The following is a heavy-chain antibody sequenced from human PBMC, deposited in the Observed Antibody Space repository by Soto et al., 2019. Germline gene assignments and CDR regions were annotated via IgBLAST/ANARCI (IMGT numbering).Heavy chain of an antibody. Sequence: QVQLVESGGGVVQPGRSLRLSCAVAGFTFSSYGMHWVRQAPGKGLEWVAGVSYDGRDEFYADSVKGRFTISRDNSKSTLFLQMHSLRVEDTAVYYCARDCSGGSCYFDYWGQGTQVPVSS. CDR3: ARDCSGGSCYFDY. CDR2: VSYDGRDE. D-gene: IGHD2-15*01. CDR1: GFTFSSYG. J-gene: IGHJ4*02. V-gene: IGHV3-30*03.